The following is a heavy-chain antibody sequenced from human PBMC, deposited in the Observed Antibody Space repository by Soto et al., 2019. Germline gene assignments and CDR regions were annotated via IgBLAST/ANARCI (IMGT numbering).Heavy chain of an antibody. CDR1: GYTFTSYG. V-gene: IGHV1-18*01. CDR2: ISAYNGNT. CDR3: ARDLAMIVVVTSHDAFDI. J-gene: IGHJ3*02. Sequence: QVQLVQSGAEVKKPGASVKVSCKASGYTFTSYGISWVRQAPGQGLEWMGWISAYNGNTNYAQKLQGRVTMTTDTSTSTGYMELRSLRSDDTAVYYCARDLAMIVVVTSHDAFDIWGQGTMVTVSS. D-gene: IGHD3-22*01.